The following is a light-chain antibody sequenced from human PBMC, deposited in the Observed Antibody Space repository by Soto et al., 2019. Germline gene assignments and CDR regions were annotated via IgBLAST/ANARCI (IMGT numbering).Light chain of an antibody. V-gene: IGKV3-20*01. Sequence: EIVLTQSPGTLSLSPGERATLSCRASQSVSSSYLAWYQQKPGQAPRLLIYGASSRDTGIPDRFSGSESGTDFTLTISRLEPEDFAVYYCQQYGSSPLTFGGGTKVQIK. J-gene: IGKJ4*01. CDR2: GAS. CDR1: QSVSSSY. CDR3: QQYGSSPLT.